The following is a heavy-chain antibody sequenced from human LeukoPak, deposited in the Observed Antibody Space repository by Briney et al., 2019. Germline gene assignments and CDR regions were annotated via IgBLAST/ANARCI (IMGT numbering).Heavy chain of an antibody. CDR2: ISYDGSNK. Sequence: GGSLRLSCAASGFTFSSYGMHWVRQAPGKGLEWVAVISYDGSNKYYADSVKGRFTISRDNSKNTLYLQMNSLRAEDTTAYYCAKLSHSIAVAGPFDYWGQGTLVTVSS. CDR3: AKLSHSIAVAGPFDY. CDR1: GFTFSSYG. D-gene: IGHD6-19*01. J-gene: IGHJ4*02. V-gene: IGHV3-30*18.